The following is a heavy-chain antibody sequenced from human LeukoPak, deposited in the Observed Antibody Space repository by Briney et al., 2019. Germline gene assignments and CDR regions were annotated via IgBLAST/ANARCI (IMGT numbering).Heavy chain of an antibody. V-gene: IGHV1-18*01. CDR2: ISAHNGNT. J-gene: IGHJ4*02. Sequence: GASAKVSCKASGYTFTSYGFSWVRQVPGQGLEWMGWISAHNGNTNYAQHLQGRLTMTTDTSTSTAYVELKSLRSDDTAVYYCARDWWYCSSTSCYTLFDYWGQGTLVTVSS. CDR3: ARDWWYCSSTSCYTLFDY. D-gene: IGHD2-2*02. CDR1: GYTFTSYG.